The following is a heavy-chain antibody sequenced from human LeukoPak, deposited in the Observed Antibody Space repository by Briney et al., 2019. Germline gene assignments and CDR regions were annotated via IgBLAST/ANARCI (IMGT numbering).Heavy chain of an antibody. D-gene: IGHD5-12*01. J-gene: IGHJ4*02. V-gene: IGHV1-18*01. CDR2: ISASNGNT. CDR1: GSTFSSYA. CDR3: ARALSRGYSGYDYGLGY. Sequence: ASVKVSCKASGSTFSSYAISWVRQAPGQGLEWMGWISASNGNTNYAQKLQGRVTMTTETSTSTAYMELRSLRSDDTAVYYCARALSRGYSGYDYGLGYWGQGTLVTVSS.